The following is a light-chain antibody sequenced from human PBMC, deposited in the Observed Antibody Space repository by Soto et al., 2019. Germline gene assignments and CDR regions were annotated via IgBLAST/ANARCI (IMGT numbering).Light chain of an antibody. CDR3: QQSYSTPQT. CDR1: QSISSY. Sequence: DIPMTQSPSSLSASVGDRVTITCRASQSISSYVNWYQQKPGKAPKFLIYAASTLQSGVPSRFSGSGSGTDFTLTISNLQPEDFAIYYCQQSYSTPQTFGQGTKVEFK. V-gene: IGKV1-39*01. J-gene: IGKJ1*01. CDR2: AAS.